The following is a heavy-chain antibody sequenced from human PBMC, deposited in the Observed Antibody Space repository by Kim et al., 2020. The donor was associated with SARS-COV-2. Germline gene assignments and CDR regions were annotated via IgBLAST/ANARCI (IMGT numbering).Heavy chain of an antibody. CDR1: GFTFSSYS. CDR3: ARAGGMVRGGPFDY. J-gene: IGHJ4*02. D-gene: IGHD1-26*01. V-gene: IGHV3-21*01. Sequence: GGSLRLSCAASGFTFSSYSMNWVRQAPGKGLEWVSSISSSSSYIYYADSVKGRFTISRDNAKNSLYLQMNSLRAEDTAVYYCARAGGMVRGGPFDYWGQGTLVTVSS. CDR2: ISSSSSYI.